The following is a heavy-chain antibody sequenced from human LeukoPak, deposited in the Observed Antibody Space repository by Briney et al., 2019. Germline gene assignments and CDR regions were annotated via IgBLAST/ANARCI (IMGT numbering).Heavy chain of an antibody. V-gene: IGHV3-15*01. CDR1: GFXFSNAW. J-gene: IGHJ4*02. Sequence: GGPLRLSCTASGFXFSNAWMSWVRQAPGKGLDWVGRIRTETDGGTTDYAAPVKGRFTISRDDSKNTLSLQMNSLESEDTAVYYCTKTSPHFDYWGQGILVTVSS. CDR2: IRTETDGGTT. CDR3: TKTSPHFDY.